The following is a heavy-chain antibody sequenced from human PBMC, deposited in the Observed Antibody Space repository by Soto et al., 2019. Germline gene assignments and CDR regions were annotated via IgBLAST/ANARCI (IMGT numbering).Heavy chain of an antibody. CDR3: VRDGQGHLRDVLRSSDYVDY. V-gene: IGHV3-33*01. D-gene: IGHD3-10*01. Sequence: QVQLVESGGGVVQPGRSLRLSCAASGFNFSSYVMHWVRQAPGKGLEWVAVIWYDGGNKYYADSVKGRFTISRDNSKNTRYLPMNSLCTAGAAVYYCVRDGQGHLRDVLRSSDYVDYGGQGNLVTVSS. J-gene: IGHJ4*02. CDR1: GFNFSSYV. CDR2: IWYDGGNK.